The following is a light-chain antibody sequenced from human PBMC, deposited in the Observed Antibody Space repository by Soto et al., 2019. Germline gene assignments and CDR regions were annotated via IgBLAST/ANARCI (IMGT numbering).Light chain of an antibody. Sequence: QSVLTQPASVSGSHVQSITISCTGTSSDVGSSNLVSWYQQYPGKAPKLIIYEGSRRPSGVSGRFSGSKSGNTASLTISGLQAEDEADYYCCSFASSSTFYVFGTGTKVTVL. CDR3: CSFASSSTFYV. J-gene: IGLJ1*01. V-gene: IGLV2-23*01. CDR1: SSDVGSSNL. CDR2: EGS.